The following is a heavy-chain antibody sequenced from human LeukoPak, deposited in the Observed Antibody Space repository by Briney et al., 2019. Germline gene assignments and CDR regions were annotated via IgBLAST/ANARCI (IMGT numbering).Heavy chain of an antibody. CDR1: GFIFRNYA. J-gene: IGHJ4*02. Sequence: PGGSLRLSCAASGFIFRNYAMSWVRQGSARGLEWVSSLRGDGETFYADSVKGRFTLSRDDSRNTVYLQLNNLRVEDTAIYYCAKASWVSNVDAVLWGQGTLVTVSS. CDR3: AKASWVSNVDAVL. V-gene: IGHV3-23*01. CDR2: LRGDGET. D-gene: IGHD3-16*01.